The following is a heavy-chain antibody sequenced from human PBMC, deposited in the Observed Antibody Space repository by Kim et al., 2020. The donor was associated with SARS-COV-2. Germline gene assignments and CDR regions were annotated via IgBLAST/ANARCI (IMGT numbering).Heavy chain of an antibody. Sequence: GGSLRLSCAASGFTFDDAWMSWVRQAPGKGLEWIGLIKGKSDGGTTEYSAPVEGRFSISRDESTNTLHLQMNSLRTDDTAFYFCTRHLYGSGSSFDSWGLGTLVAVSS. CDR1: GFTFDDAW. CDR3: TRHLYGSGSSFDS. D-gene: IGHD3-10*01. J-gene: IGHJ4*02. V-gene: IGHV3-15*01. CDR2: IKGKSDGGTT.